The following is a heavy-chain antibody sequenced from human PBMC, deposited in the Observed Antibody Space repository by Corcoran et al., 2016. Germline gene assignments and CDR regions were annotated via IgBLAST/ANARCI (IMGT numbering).Heavy chain of an antibody. D-gene: IGHD3-10*01. CDR3: AGVPAYNDVQGCYGTGFDN. J-gene: IGHJ4*02. CDR1: GYTFSSYD. CDR2: MNPITGNT. Sequence: QVQLVQSGAEVKKPGASVTVSCRASGYTFSSYDINWVRQAPGQGLEWMGWMNPITGNTGYGQKFQGRITTTRNPSINTAYRELGSLRSEDTAVYYGAGVPAYNDVQGCYGTGFDNWGQGTLVTVSS. V-gene: IGHV1-8*02.